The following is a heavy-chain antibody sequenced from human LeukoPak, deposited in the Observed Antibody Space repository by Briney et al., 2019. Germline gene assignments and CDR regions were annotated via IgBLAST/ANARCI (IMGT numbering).Heavy chain of an antibody. CDR1: GFTFSRYG. D-gene: IGHD3-22*01. CDR3: ARGAGYYDTSRYQYYFDY. J-gene: IGHJ4*02. V-gene: IGHV3-30*03. CDR2: ISSDGSNK. Sequence: PGGSLRLSCAASGFTFSRYGIHWVRQAPGKGLEWVTIISSDGSNKYYAHSVKGRFTISRDNSKNTLYLQMNSLRVEDTAMYYCARGAGYYDTSRYQYYFDYWGQGTLVTVSS.